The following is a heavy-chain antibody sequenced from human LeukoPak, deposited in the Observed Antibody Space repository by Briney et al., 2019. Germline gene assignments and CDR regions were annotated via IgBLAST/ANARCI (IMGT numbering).Heavy chain of an antibody. D-gene: IGHD3-10*01. CDR3: AKAGFVTMVRGVIITHDAFDI. V-gene: IGHV3-23*01. Sequence: GGSLRLSCAASGFTFSSYAMSWVRQAPGKGLEWVSAISGSGGSTYYADSVKGRFTISRDNSKNTLYLQMNSLRAEDTAVYYCAKAGFVTMVRGVIITHDAFDIWGQGTMVTVSS. J-gene: IGHJ3*02. CDR2: ISGSGGST. CDR1: GFTFSSYA.